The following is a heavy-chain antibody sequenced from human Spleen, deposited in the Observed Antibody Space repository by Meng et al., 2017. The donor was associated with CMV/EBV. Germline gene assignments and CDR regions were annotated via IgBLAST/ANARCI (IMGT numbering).Heavy chain of an antibody. J-gene: IGHJ6*02. CDR1: GYTFTGYY. CDR3: ARETVGDTYYYYYYGMDV. CDR2: INPDSGGT. Sequence: ASVKVSCKASGYTFTGYYIHWVRQTPGLGLEWMGWINPDSGGTNYAQNFQGRVTMTRDTSISTVYLELSRLRSDDTAVYYCARETVGDTYYYYYYGMDVWGQGTTVTVSS. V-gene: IGHV1-2*02. D-gene: IGHD1-26*01.